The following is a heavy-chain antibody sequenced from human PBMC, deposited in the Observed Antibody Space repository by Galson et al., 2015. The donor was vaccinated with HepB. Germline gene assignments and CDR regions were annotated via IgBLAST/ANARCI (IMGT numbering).Heavy chain of an antibody. D-gene: IGHD3-9*01. CDR1: GFTFSSNA. CDR3: AKSLAWHYDILTPQDY. Sequence: SLRLSCAASGFTFSSNAMNWLRQAPGKGLEWVSVISGSGGSTFYADSVRGRFTISRDNSKNTLYLQMNSLRAEDTAVYYCAKSLAWHYDILTPQDYWGPGTLVTVSS. J-gene: IGHJ4*02. V-gene: IGHV3-23*01. CDR2: ISGSGGST.